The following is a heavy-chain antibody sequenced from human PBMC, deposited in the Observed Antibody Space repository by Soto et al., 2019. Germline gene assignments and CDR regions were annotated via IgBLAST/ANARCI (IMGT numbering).Heavy chain of an antibody. CDR1: GFTFSSYG. V-gene: IGHV3-30*03. J-gene: IGHJ4*02. D-gene: IGHD3-10*01. CDR3: ATHLIIGRWYFDH. CDR2: ISSHGNEK. Sequence: QVQSVESGGGVVQPGGSLRLSCAASGFTFSSYGIHWILQTPEKGLEWVAAISSHGNEKFYADAAKGRVTISRDNSKNTLYLQMDSLRVEDTAAYYCATHLIIGRWYFDHWGQRTLVIVSS.